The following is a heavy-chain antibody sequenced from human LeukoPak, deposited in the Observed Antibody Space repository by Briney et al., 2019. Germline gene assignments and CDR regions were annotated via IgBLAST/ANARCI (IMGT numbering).Heavy chain of an antibody. CDR2: INHSGRT. CDR3: ARGVDYYGV. J-gene: IGHJ4*02. Sequence: PSETLSLTCAVYGGSFSGYYWNWIRQPPGRGLEWIGEINHSGRTNYNPSLKSRVTISVDTSKKQFSLKLSSVTAADTAVYYCARGVDYYGVWGQGTLVTVSS. V-gene: IGHV4-34*01. D-gene: IGHD3-10*01. CDR1: GGSFSGYY.